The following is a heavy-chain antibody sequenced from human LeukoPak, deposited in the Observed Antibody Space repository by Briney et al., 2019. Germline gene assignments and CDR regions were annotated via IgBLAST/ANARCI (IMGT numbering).Heavy chain of an antibody. Sequence: GGSLRLSCAASGFTVSSNYMSWVRQAPGKGLEWVSLISSVGSTYYADSVKGRFTISRDNSKNTLYLQMNSLRAEDTAVYYCAKDSSGSGSPLDAFDIWGQGTMVTVSS. CDR1: GFTVSSNY. CDR2: ISSVGST. J-gene: IGHJ3*02. V-gene: IGHV3-53*01. CDR3: AKDSSGSGSPLDAFDI. D-gene: IGHD3-10*01.